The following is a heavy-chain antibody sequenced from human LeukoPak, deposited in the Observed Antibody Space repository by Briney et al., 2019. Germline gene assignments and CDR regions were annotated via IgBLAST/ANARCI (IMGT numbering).Heavy chain of an antibody. J-gene: IGHJ4*02. Sequence: LGGSLRLSCAASEFTFSNFEMNWVRQAPGKGLQWISYISSSGTTIYYADSVKGRFSISRDNAKNSLYLQMNSLRAEDTAVYYCARGFTSRSGGGLGFWGQGTLVTVSS. CDR2: ISSSGTTI. CDR3: ARGFTSRSGGGLGF. CDR1: EFTFSNFE. V-gene: IGHV3-48*03. D-gene: IGHD2-15*01.